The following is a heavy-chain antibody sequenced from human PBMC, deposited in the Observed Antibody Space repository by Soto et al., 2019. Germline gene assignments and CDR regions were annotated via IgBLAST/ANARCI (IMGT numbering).Heavy chain of an antibody. J-gene: IGHJ4*02. D-gene: IGHD3-22*01. CDR3: ARVSGYGFDY. CDR2: INSDGSST. Sequence: PGGSLRLSCAASGFTFSSYWMHWVRQAPGKGLAWVSRINSDGSSTSYADSVKGRLTISRDNAKNTLYLQMNSLRAEDTAVYYCARVSGYGFDYWGQGTLVTVSS. CDR1: GFTFSSYW. V-gene: IGHV3-74*01.